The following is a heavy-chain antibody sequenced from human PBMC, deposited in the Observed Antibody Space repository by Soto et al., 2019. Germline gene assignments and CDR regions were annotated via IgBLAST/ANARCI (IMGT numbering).Heavy chain of an antibody. J-gene: IGHJ4*02. CDR3: ARGVIH. V-gene: IGHV4-31*03. D-gene: IGHD3-16*02. CDR2: IYYSGST. Sequence: QVQLQESGPGLVKPSQTLSLTCTVSGGSISSGGNYWSCIRQHPGKGLEWIGYIYYSGSTSYNPSLKSRLTISVDTSKNQFSLKLSSVTAADTAVYYCARGVIHWGQGTLVTVSS. CDR1: GGSISSGGNY.